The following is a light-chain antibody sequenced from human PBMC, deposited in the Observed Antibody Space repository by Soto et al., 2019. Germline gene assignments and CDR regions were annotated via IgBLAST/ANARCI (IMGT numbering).Light chain of an antibody. Sequence: EIVMTQSPATLSVYPRERATLSCRASQSLSFNLAWYQQKPGQAPRLLIYAASTRATGIPAGFSGSGSGTDFTLTISRLEPEDFAVYYCQQYGSSLGVTFGGGTKVDIK. J-gene: IGKJ4*01. CDR3: QQYGSSLGVT. CDR2: AAS. V-gene: IGKV3-15*01. CDR1: QSLSFN.